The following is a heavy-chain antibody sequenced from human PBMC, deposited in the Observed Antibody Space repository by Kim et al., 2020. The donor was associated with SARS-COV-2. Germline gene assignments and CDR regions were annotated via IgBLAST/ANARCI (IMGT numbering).Heavy chain of an antibody. CDR2: IYYSGTT. J-gene: IGHJ4*02. CDR3: ARRSCTSDVCYESRGQLDS. Sequence: SETLSLTCTVSGGSISSTIYYWDWIRQSPGEGLEWIGGIYYSGTTYYNPSLKSRVTISLDTSKNQFSLKVTSVTAADTAVYFCARRSCTSDVCYESRGQLDSWGQGTLVTVSS. CDR1: GGSISSTIYY. V-gene: IGHV4-39*01. D-gene: IGHD2-8*01.